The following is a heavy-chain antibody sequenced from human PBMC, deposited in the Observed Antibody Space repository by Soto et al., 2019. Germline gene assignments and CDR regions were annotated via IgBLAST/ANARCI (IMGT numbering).Heavy chain of an antibody. V-gene: IGHV4-59*01. CDR1: GGSISSYY. J-gene: IGHJ3*02. CDR2: IYYSGST. Sequence: PSETLSLTCTVSGGSISSYYWSWIRQPPGKGLEWIGYIYYSGSTNYNPSLKSRVTISVDTSKNQFSLKLSSVTAADTAVYYCARDRGFDIWGQGTMVTASS. CDR3: ARDRGFDI.